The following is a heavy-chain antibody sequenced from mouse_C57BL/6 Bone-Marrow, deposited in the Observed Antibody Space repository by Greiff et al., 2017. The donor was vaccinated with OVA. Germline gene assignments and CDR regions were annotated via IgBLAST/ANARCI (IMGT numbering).Heavy chain of an antibody. Sequence: EVKLMESGGGLVKPGGSLKLSCAASGFTFSSYAMSWVRQTPEKRLEWVATISDGGSYTYYPDNVKGRFTISRDNAKNNLYLQMSHLKSEDTAMYYCARGGNYYGSRTHPYYFDYWGQGTTLTVSS. CDR3: ARGGNYYGSRTHPYYFDY. CDR1: GFTFSSYA. D-gene: IGHD1-1*01. V-gene: IGHV5-4*03. J-gene: IGHJ2*01. CDR2: ISDGGSYT.